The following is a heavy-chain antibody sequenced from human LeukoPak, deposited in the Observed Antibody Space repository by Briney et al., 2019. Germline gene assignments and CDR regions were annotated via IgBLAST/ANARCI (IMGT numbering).Heavy chain of an antibody. J-gene: IGHJ3*02. CDR1: GGSIISYY. D-gene: IGHD3-22*01. V-gene: IGHV4-59*01. Sequence: SEALSLTCTVSGGSIISYYWSGIRQPPEKGLEWIGYIYYSGSTNYNPSLKSRVTISVDTSKNHFSLKLSSVTAADTAVYYCAREVDSSGYDAFDIWGQGTMVTVSS. CDR2: IYYSGST. CDR3: AREVDSSGYDAFDI.